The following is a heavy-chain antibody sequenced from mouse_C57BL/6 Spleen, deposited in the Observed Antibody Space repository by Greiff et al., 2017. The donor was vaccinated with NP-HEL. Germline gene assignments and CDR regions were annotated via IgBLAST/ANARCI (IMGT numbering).Heavy chain of an antibody. V-gene: IGHV1-69*01. D-gene: IGHD2-2*01. CDR1: GYTFTSYW. Sequence: QVQLQQPGAELVMPGASVKLSCKASGYTFTSYWMHWVKQRPGQGLEWIGEIDPSDSYTNYNQKFKGKSTLTVDKSSSTAYMQLSSLTSEDSAVYYVARSNGYGSAWFAYWGQGTLVTVSA. CDR2: IDPSDSYT. CDR3: ARSNGYGSAWFAY. J-gene: IGHJ3*01.